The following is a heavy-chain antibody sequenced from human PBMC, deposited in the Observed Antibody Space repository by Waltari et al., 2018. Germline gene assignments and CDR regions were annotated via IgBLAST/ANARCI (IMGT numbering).Heavy chain of an antibody. CDR2: IYTSGST. CDR3: ARSYYYDSSGADAFDI. CDR1: GCSISSYD. V-gene: IGHV4-4*07. J-gene: IGHJ3*02. Sequence: QVQLQESGPGLVKPSETLSLTCTVSGCSISSYDWCWIRQPAGKGLEWIGRIYTSGSTNYNPSLKSRVTISVDKSKNQFSLKLSSVTAADTAVYYCARSYYYDSSGADAFDIWGQGTMVTVSS. D-gene: IGHD3-22*01.